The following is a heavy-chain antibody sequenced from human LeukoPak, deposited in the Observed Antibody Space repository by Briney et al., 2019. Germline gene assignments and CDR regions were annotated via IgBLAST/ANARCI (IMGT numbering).Heavy chain of an antibody. V-gene: IGHV3-23*01. CDR2: TGGSGATT. J-gene: IGHJ4*02. CDR3: VKDLGIYCRSSSCFDFRLYFDC. D-gene: IGHD2-2*01. CDR1: GFTFNNYA. Sequence: GGSLRLSCSASGFTFNNYAMAWVRQAPGKGLEWVSATGGSGATTYYADSVKGRFTISRDNSKSMLFLDMNSLRAEDTAIYYCVKDLGIYCRSSSCFDFRLYFDCWGQGILVTVPS.